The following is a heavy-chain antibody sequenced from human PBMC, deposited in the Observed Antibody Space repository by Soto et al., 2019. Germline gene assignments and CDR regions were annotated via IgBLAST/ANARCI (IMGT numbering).Heavy chain of an antibody. CDR3: ARSQGSSTSLEIYYYYYYGMDV. V-gene: IGHV1-69*01. CDR1: GGTFSSYA. Sequence: QVQLVQSGAEVKKPGSSVKVSCKASGGTFSSYAISWVRQAPGQGLEWMGGIIPISGTANYALKFQGRVTITADESTSTVYMELSSLRSEDTTVYFCARSQGSSTSLEIYYYYYYGMDVWGPGTTVTVSS. CDR2: IIPISGTA. D-gene: IGHD2-2*01. J-gene: IGHJ6*02.